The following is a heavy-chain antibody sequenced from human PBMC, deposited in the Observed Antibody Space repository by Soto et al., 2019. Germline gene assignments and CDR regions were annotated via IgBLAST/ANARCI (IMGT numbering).Heavy chain of an antibody. Sequence: SETLCLTWAFDGWSFSCYYWSWLRPPPGKGLEWIGEINHSGSTNYNPSLKSRVTISVDTSKNQFSLKLSSVTAADTAVYYCARGDIVVVPGAETTYYYYGMDVWGQGTTVTVSS. CDR3: ARGDIVVVPGAETTYYYYGMDV. CDR2: INHSGST. V-gene: IGHV4-34*01. D-gene: IGHD2-2*01. J-gene: IGHJ6*02. CDR1: GWSFSCYY.